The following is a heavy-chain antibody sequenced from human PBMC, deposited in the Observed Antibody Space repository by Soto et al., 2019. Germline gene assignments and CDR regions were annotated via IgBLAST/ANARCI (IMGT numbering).Heavy chain of an antibody. CDR2: IHYSGST. V-gene: IGHV4-59*08. Sequence: QVQLQESGPGLVQPSETLSLTCTVSGGSITGYYWSWIRQPPGKGPEWIGNIHYSGSTNYNPSLESRVTISVDTSTNQVSLRLSSVTAAETAVYYCARHSYYSNPLRFDPWGQGTLVTVSS. CDR3: ARHSYYSNPLRFDP. CDR1: GGSITGYY. D-gene: IGHD4-4*01. J-gene: IGHJ5*02.